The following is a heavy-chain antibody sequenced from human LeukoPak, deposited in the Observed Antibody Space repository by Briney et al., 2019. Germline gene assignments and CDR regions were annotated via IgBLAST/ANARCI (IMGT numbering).Heavy chain of an antibody. CDR1: GFTFSDYY. J-gene: IGHJ6*02. CDR2: ISSSGSTI. V-gene: IGHV3-11*01. CDR3: VSESRGNVYYYYGMDV. D-gene: IGHD3-16*01. Sequence: GGSLRLSCAASGFTFSDYYMSWIRQAPGKGLEWVSYISSSGSTIYYADSVKGRFTISRDNAKNSLYLQMNSLRAEDTAVYYCVSESRGNVYYYYGMDVWGQGTTVTVSS.